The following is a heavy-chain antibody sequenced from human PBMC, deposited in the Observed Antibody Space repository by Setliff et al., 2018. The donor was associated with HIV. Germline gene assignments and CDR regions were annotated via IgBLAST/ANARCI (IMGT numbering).Heavy chain of an antibody. V-gene: IGHV4-39*07. CDR2: IYYSGST. CDR3: TRGPWSKVVTTDTFDI. CDR1: GGSIGRSSYY. Sequence: PSETLSLTCTVSGGSIGRSSYYWGWIRQPPGKGLEWIATIYYSGSTYYSPSLKSRVIMSLDTSKNQFSLKLSSVTAADTAVYYCTRGPWSKVVTTDTFDIWGQGTMVTVSS. J-gene: IGHJ3*02. D-gene: IGHD1-26*01.